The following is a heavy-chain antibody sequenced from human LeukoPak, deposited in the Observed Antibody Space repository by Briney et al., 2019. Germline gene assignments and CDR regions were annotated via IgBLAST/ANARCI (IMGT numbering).Heavy chain of an antibody. CDR2: VSWNSGRI. V-gene: IGHV3-9*01. CDR1: GFTFDDYA. Sequence: GGSLRLSCAASGFTFDDYAMPWIRQAPGKGLEWVSGVSWNSGRIGYADSVKGRFTISRDNAKNSLYLQMNSLRTEDTALYYCAKDIAAAGPYYFDHWGQGTLVTVSS. D-gene: IGHD6-13*01. CDR3: AKDIAAAGPYYFDH. J-gene: IGHJ4*02.